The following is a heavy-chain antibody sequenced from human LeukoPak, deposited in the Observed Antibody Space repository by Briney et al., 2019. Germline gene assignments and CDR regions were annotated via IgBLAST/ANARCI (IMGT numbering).Heavy chain of an antibody. CDR3: VRDWDHFDFDS. Sequence: PGGSLRLSCAASGFTFSNYWMHWGRQAPGKGLVWVSRIKGDGSHTIYADSVKGRFTISRDNAKNTLYLQMKSLRAEDTAVYYCVRDWDHFDFDSWGQGTLVTVSS. V-gene: IGHV3-74*01. CDR2: IKGDGSHT. D-gene: IGHD3-9*01. J-gene: IGHJ5*01. CDR1: GFTFSNYW.